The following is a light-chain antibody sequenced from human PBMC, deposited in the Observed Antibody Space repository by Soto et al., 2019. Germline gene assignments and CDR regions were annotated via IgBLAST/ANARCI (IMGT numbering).Light chain of an antibody. CDR2: DAS. Sequence: EIVLTQSPATLSLSPGERATLSCRASQSVSSYLAWYQQKPGQAPRLLIYDASNRATGIPARFSGSGSGTDFSLTISSLAPEDFAFYYCQQRSNWPPRYSFGQGTKLEIK. J-gene: IGKJ2*01. CDR3: QQRSNWPPRYS. CDR1: QSVSSY. V-gene: IGKV3-11*01.